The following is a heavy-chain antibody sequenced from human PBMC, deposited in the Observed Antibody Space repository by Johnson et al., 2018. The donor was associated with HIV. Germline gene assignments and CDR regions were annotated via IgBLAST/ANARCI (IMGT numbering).Heavy chain of an antibody. Sequence: QVQLVESGGGVVQPGRSLRLSCAASGFTFSSYAMHWVRQAPGKGLEWVAVISYDGSNKYYADSVKGRITISRDNSKNTLYLQMNSLRPEDTAVYYCAKDLPSGWDGGDAFDIWGQGTMVTVSS. CDR2: ISYDGSNK. J-gene: IGHJ3*02. CDR1: GFTFSSYA. D-gene: IGHD6-19*01. V-gene: IGHV3-30*04. CDR3: AKDLPSGWDGGDAFDI.